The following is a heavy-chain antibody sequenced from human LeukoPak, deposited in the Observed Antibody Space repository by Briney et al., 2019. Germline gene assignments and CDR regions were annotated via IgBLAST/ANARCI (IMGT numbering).Heavy chain of an antibody. V-gene: IGHV4-38-2*02. CDR3: ARAGIRGLTGYGVPIGFDY. D-gene: IGHD3-9*01. CDR2: IYYSGST. J-gene: IGHJ4*02. CDR1: GYSISSGYY. Sequence: SETLSLTCTVSGYSISSGYYWNWIRQHPGKGLEWIGYIYYSGSTYYNPSLKRRVTLTVDTSKNQYSLTLSSVSAADTAVYYCARAGIRGLTGYGVPIGFDYWGQGTLVTVSS.